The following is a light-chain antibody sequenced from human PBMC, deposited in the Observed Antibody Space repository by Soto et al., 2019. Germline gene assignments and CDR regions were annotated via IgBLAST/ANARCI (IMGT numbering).Light chain of an antibody. CDR3: QHYNSYSEA. J-gene: IGKJ1*01. V-gene: IGKV1-5*03. CDR2: KAS. Sequence: IQMTQSPFTLSGSVGDRVTITCRSSQTISSWLAWYQQKPGKAPKLLIYKASTLKSGVPSRFSGSGSGTEFTLTISSLQPDDFANYYCQHYNSYSEAFGQGTKVDIK. CDR1: QTISSW.